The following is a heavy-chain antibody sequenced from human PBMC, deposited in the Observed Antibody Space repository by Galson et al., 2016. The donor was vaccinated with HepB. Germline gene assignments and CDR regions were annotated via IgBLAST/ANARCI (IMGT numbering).Heavy chain of an antibody. V-gene: IGHV4-34*01. CDR1: GGSFNAYY. D-gene: IGHD2-15*01. CDR2: INHTGDI. Sequence: SETLSLTCGVDGGSFNAYYWTWIRQPPGKGLEWIGEINHTGDIDYNPSLKSRVTMSIDTSKMQFSLTLKSVTAADTALYYCATGYCSGGACYAGAFDMWGQGTMVSVSS. J-gene: IGHJ3*02. CDR3: ATGYCSGGACYAGAFDM.